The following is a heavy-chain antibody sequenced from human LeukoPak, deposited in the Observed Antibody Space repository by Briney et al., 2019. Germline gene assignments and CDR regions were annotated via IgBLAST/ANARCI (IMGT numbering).Heavy chain of an antibody. CDR1: GFTFRNYA. J-gene: IGHJ4*02. V-gene: IGHV3-30*18. D-gene: IGHD2-15*01. CDR2: TNYDGSDR. CDR3: AKDLPDRYSLEY. Sequence: GRSLRLSCAASGFTFRNYAMYWVRQAPGKGLEWVAFTNYDGSDRCYADSVKGRFTVSRDNPKNTLYLQMNSLRTEDTAVYYCAKDLPDRYSLEYWGQGTMVTVSS.